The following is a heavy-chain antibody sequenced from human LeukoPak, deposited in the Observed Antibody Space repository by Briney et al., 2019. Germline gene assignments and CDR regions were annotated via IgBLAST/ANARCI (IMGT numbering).Heavy chain of an antibody. CDR3: ARVGYSGSGNYYNDRGAFDY. D-gene: IGHD3-10*01. V-gene: IGHV4-39*07. CDR1: GGSISSSSYY. CDR2: IYYSGST. J-gene: IGHJ4*02. Sequence: SETLSLTCTVSGGSISSSSYYWGWLRQPPGKGLEWVGSIYYSGSTYYNPSLKSRVTISVDTSKNQFSLKLSSVTAADTAVYYCARVGYSGSGNYYNDRGAFDYWGQGTLVTVSS.